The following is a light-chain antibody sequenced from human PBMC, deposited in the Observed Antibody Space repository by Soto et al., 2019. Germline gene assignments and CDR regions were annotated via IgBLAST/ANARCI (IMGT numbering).Light chain of an antibody. J-gene: IGKJ5*01. Sequence: DIVMTQSPDSLTVSLGERATINCKSSQSVLYSSTNKNYLAWFQQKPGQPPKLLIYWASARGSGVPDRFSGSGSGTDFTLTISSLQAEDVAVYYCQQYYTIPITFGQGTRLEIK. CDR3: QQYYTIPIT. CDR1: QSVLYSSTNKNY. CDR2: WAS. V-gene: IGKV4-1*01.